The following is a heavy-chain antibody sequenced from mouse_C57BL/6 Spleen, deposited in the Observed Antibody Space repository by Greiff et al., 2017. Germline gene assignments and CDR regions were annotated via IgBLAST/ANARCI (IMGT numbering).Heavy chain of an antibody. CDR2: ISDGGSYT. J-gene: IGHJ3*01. Sequence: DVHLVESGGGLVKPGGSLKLSCAASGFTFSSYAMSWVRQTPEKRLEWVATISDGGSYTYYPDNVKGRFTISRDNAKNNLYLQMSHLKSEDTAMYYCARDGLDSSGYLAWFAYWGQGTLVTVSA. CDR1: GFTFSSYA. V-gene: IGHV5-4*01. D-gene: IGHD3-2*02. CDR3: ARDGLDSSGYLAWFAY.